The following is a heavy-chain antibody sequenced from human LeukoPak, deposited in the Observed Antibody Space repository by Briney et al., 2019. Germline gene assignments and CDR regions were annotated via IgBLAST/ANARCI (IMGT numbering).Heavy chain of an antibody. D-gene: IGHD4-17*01. CDR2: IYTSGST. CDR3: ASFSLLADYGDLFDY. CDR1: GGSMSSYY. J-gene: IGHJ4*02. V-gene: IGHV4-4*07. Sequence: PSETLSLTCSVSGGSMSSYYWSWIRQPAGKGLEWIGRIYTSGSTNYNPSLKSRVTMSVDTSKNQFSLKLTSVTAADTAVYYCASFSLLADYGDLFDYWGQGTLVTVSS.